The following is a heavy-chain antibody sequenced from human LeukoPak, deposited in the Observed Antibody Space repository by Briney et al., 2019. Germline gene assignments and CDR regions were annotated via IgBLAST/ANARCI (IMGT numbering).Heavy chain of an antibody. CDR1: GFKFA. Sequence: PGGSLRLSCAASGFKFAMHWVRQAPGKGLEWVSGLSWHSGSIGYADSVKGRFIISRDNAKNSLYLEMNSLRPEDSALYYCAKETKVGENLYYFDYWGRGTLVTVSS. J-gene: IGHJ4*02. V-gene: IGHV3-9*01. CDR2: LSWHSGSI. D-gene: IGHD1-26*01. CDR3: AKETKVGENLYYFDY.